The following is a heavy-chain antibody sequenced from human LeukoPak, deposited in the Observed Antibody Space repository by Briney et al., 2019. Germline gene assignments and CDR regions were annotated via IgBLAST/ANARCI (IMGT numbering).Heavy chain of an antibody. CDR3: ARSESGVQYFQHYFYIDA. CDR1: NGDINNYY. V-gene: IGHV4-59*01. D-gene: IGHD2-2*01. J-gene: IGHJ6*03. Sequence: PSETLSLTCTVSNGDINNYYWSCVRQPPGKGLEWIGYIYYRGSTKYNPSLKSRVTISIDTSNDQVSLRLTSVTAADTAVYYCARSESGVQYFQHYFYIDAWGKGTTVTVSS. CDR2: IYYRGST.